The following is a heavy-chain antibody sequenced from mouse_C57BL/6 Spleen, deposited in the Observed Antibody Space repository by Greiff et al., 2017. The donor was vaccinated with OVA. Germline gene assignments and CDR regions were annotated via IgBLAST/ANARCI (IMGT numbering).Heavy chain of an antibody. CDR3: ARDSSGYVDYFDY. CDR1: GYTFTSYW. CDR2: IDPSDSET. J-gene: IGHJ2*01. D-gene: IGHD3-2*02. Sequence: QVQLQQSGAELVRPGSSVKLSCKASGYTFTSYWMHWVKQRPIQGLEWIGNIDPSDSETHYNQKFKDKATLTVDKSSSTAYMQLSSLTSEDSAVYYCARDSSGYVDYFDYWGQGTTLTVSS. V-gene: IGHV1-52*01.